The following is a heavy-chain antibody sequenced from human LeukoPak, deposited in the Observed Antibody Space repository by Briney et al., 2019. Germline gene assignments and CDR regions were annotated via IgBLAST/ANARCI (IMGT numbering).Heavy chain of an antibody. D-gene: IGHD3-10*01. CDR1: GGSFSGYY. CDR2: INHSGST. CDR3: ASMPFKYYYGSGSLYYYYYMDV. J-gene: IGHJ6*03. Sequence: SETLSLTCAVHGGSFSGYYWHWFRQPPGKGLEWIGEINHSGSTNYNPSLKSRVTISVDTSKNQFSLKLSSVTAADTAVYYCASMPFKYYYGSGSLYYYYYMDVWGQGTTVTVSS. V-gene: IGHV4-34*01.